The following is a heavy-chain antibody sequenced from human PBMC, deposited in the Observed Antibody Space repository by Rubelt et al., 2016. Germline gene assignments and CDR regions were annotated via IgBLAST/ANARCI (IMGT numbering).Heavy chain of an antibody. CDR1: GGSFSGYY. D-gene: IGHD5-18*01. V-gene: IGHV4-34*01. Sequence: QVQLQQWGAGLLKPSETLSLTCAVYGGSFSGYYWSWIRQPPGKGLEWIGEINHSGSTNYNPSLKSRFTISVDTSKNQFSLKLSSVTAADTAVYYCARGLVRTAMVKGGWFDPWGQGTLVTVSS. CDR2: INHSGST. CDR3: ARGLVRTAMVKGGWFDP. J-gene: IGHJ5*02.